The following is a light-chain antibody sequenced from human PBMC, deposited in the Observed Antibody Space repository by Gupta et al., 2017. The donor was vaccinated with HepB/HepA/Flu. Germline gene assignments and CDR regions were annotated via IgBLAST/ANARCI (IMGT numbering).Light chain of an antibody. V-gene: IGLV7-46*01. CDR2: DTS. CDR3: LLSFIPGDV. J-gene: IGLJ1*01. CDR1: AGPVTSAHF. Sequence: QAVVTQEPSLTVSPGGTVTPTCDSSAGPVTSAHFPYWFQQKPGQAPSTLSYDTSNKHSWTPALFSGSRLGGKADLTLSSAQPEDEAEYYCLLSFIPGDVFGTGTKV.